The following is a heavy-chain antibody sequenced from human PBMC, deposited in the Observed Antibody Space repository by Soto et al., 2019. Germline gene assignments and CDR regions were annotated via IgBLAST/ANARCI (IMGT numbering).Heavy chain of an antibody. CDR3: XXXXXHXGNEYYTFDS. CDR2: VXXAGTXT. CDR1: GFTLSSYA. D-gene: IGHD3-3*01. V-gene: IGHV3-30-3*01. Sequence: QVQLVESGGGVVQPGRSLRLSCAASGFTLSSYAMHWVRQXPGKGLEWVAVVXXAGTXTXXADXVRGRFTXXRXNSXXXXXXXXXXXXXXXXXXXXXXXXXXHXGNEYYTFDSWGQGTLVTVSS. J-gene: IGHJ4*02.